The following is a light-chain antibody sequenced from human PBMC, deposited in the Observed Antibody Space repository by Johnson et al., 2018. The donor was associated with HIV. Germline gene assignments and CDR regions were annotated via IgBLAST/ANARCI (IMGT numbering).Light chain of an antibody. CDR2: ENN. CDR3: GTWDSSLSEGV. V-gene: IGLV1-51*02. J-gene: IGLJ1*01. CDR1: SSNIGNNY. Sequence: QSILTQPPSVSAAPGQKVTISCSGSSSNIGNNYVSWYQQLPGTAPKLLIYENNKRPSGIPDRFPGSKSGPSPPLAIPGLPTGDEADYYCGTWDSSLSEGVFGTGTKVTVL.